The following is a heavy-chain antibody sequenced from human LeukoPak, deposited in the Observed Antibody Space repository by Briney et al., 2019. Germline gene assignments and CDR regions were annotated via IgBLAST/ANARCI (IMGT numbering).Heavy chain of an antibody. D-gene: IGHD6-19*01. V-gene: IGHV3-23*01. CDR3: AKGPGTAGWDYFDY. J-gene: IGHJ4*02. CDR1: EFTFSTYA. Sequence: TGGSLILSCEASEFTFSTYAMTWVRQAPGKGLEWVSSISSSGAGTYYADSVKGRFTISRDNSKDTLYLQMNGLRVEDTAVYYCAKGPGTAGWDYFDYWGQGTLVTVSS. CDR2: ISSSGAGT.